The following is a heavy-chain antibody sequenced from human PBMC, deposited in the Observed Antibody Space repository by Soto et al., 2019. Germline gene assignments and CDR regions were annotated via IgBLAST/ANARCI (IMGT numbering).Heavy chain of an antibody. CDR2: IYYSGGT. V-gene: IGHV4-39*01. Sequence: QLQLQESGPGLVKPSETLSLTCTVSGGSISSSSYYWGWIRQPPGKGLEWIGSIYYSGGTYYNPSLKTRDTISVARSKNQFSLKLSSVTAADKAVYYCARLGDSPVGYWGQGTLVTVSS. D-gene: IGHD3-10*01. CDR1: GGSISSSSYY. CDR3: ARLGDSPVGY. J-gene: IGHJ4*02.